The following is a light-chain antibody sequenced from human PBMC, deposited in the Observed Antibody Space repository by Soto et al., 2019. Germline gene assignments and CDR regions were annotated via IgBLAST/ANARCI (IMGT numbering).Light chain of an antibody. Sequence: EIVLTQSPGTLSLSPGERATLSCRASQSVTSTHLAWYQQTPGQATRLLIYDASTRATGIPDRFSGSGSGTYFTLTISRLDPEDVALYCCQQFDGSLWTFGQGTKVEIK. CDR1: QSVTSTH. CDR3: QQFDGSLWT. CDR2: DAS. V-gene: IGKV3-20*01. J-gene: IGKJ1*01.